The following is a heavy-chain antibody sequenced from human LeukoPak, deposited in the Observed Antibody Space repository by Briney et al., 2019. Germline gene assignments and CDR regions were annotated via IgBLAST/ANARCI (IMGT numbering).Heavy chain of an antibody. CDR1: GFTISRYN. J-gene: IGHJ4*02. V-gene: IGHV3-48*01. CDR3: ARLIQLVDY. CDR2: ISSSSSTI. Sequence: GGSLRLSCAASGFTISRYNMDWVRQAPGKGLEWVSYISSSSSTIYYADSVKGRFTISRDNAKNSLYLQMNSLRAEDTAVYYCARLIQLVDYWGQGTLVTVSS. D-gene: IGHD5-18*01.